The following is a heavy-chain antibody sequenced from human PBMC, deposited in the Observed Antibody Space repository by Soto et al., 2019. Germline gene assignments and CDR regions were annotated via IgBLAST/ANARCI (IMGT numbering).Heavy chain of an antibody. CDR1: GFTFSSYG. Sequence: GGSLRLSCAASGFTFSSYGMHWVRQAPGKGLEWVAVIWYDGSNKYYADSVKGRFTISRDNSKNTLYLQMNSLRAEDTAVYYCARDRWTDLFPSHPRYYYGMDVWGQGTTVTVSS. CDR2: IWYDGSNK. V-gene: IGHV3-33*01. D-gene: IGHD2-2*01. CDR3: ARDRWTDLFPSHPRYYYGMDV. J-gene: IGHJ6*02.